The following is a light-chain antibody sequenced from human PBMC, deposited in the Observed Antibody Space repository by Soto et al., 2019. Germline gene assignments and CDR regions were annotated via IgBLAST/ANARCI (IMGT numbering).Light chain of an antibody. CDR3: QQYNNNLWT. J-gene: IGKJ1*01. CDR2: DAS. V-gene: IGKV1-5*01. CDR1: QTINNW. Sequence: DIQMTQSPSTLSASVVDRVTITCRASQTINNWLAWYQQKPGKAPKLLIYDASSLESGVPSRFSGSGSGTEFTLTISSLQPDDFATYYCQQYNNNLWTFGQGTKVDI.